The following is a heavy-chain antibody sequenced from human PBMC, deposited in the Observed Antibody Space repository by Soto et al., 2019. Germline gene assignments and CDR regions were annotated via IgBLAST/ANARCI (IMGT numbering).Heavy chain of an antibody. J-gene: IGHJ4*02. CDR3: ARHLPSEVRRVPPSPSTLGF. V-gene: IGHV3-23*01. CDR1: GFTFSTYA. CDR2: ISSVDDRT. D-gene: IGHD3-10*01. Sequence: GGSLRLSCAASGFTFSTYAMSWVRQAPGEGLEWVSAISSVDDRTYYADSMQGRLTISRDDSMNTLYLQINNLRAEDTAVYYCARHLPSEVRRVPPSPSTLGFWGQGTLVTVSS.